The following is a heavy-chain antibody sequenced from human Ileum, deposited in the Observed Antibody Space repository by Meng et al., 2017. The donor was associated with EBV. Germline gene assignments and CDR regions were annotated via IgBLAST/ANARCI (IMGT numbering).Heavy chain of an antibody. CDR3: ARQRRRDGYSAQGQLDS. V-gene: IGHV4-61*03. CDR1: GISVSGSYYY. CDR2: IYETGST. D-gene: IGHD5-24*01. Sequence: QVQLQESGPGLVKSSETLSLTCPVPGISVSGSYYYWSWIRQPPGKEMEWIGYIYETGSTNYNPTLERRVTISKDTSKKYFSLKLTSVTPADTAIYYCARQRRRDGYSAQGQLDSWGQGTLVTVAS. J-gene: IGHJ4*02.